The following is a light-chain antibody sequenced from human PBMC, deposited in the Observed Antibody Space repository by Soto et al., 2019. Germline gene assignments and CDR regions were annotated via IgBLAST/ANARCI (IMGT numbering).Light chain of an antibody. J-gene: IGKJ1*01. V-gene: IGKV3-15*01. CDR2: GVS. CDR3: QEYNNWPPMT. CDR1: QNIRNN. Sequence: TQSPATLSLSPGEGATLSCRASQNIRNNLAWYQQKPGQAPRLLLYGVSTRAAGIPARFSGSGSATEFSLTISSLQSEDFAVYYCQEYNNWPPMTLGQGTQVDSK.